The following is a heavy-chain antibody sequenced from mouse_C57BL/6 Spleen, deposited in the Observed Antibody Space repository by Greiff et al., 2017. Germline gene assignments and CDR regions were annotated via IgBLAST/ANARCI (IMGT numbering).Heavy chain of an antibody. J-gene: IGHJ2*01. Sequence: QVQLKESGPELVKPGASVKISCKASGYAFSSSWMNWVKQRPGKGLEWIGRLYPGDGDTNYNGKFKGKATLTADKSSSTAYMQLSSLTSEDSAVYFCARCRITTVVGGFDYWGQGTTLTVSS. D-gene: IGHD1-1*01. CDR1: GYAFSSSW. CDR3: ARCRITTVVGGFDY. CDR2: LYPGDGDT. V-gene: IGHV1-82*01.